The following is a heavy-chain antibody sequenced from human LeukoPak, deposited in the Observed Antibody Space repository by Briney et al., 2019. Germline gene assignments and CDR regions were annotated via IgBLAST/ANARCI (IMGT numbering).Heavy chain of an antibody. D-gene: IGHD5-18*01. J-gene: IGHJ4*02. Sequence: SETLSLTCAVYGGSFSGYYWSWIRQPPGKGLEWIGEINHSGSTNYNPSLKSRVTISVDTSKNQFSLKLSSVTAADTAVYYCARGVVQLWLLQGAQVFDYWGQGTLVTVSS. V-gene: IGHV4-34*01. CDR3: ARGVVQLWLLQGAQVFDY. CDR2: INHSGST. CDR1: GGSFSGYY.